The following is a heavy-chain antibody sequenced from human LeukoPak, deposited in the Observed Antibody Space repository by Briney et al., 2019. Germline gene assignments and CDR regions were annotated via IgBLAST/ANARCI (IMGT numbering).Heavy chain of an antibody. Sequence: SETLSLTCTVSNYSISTDYYWGWIRQPPGKGLEWIGEINHSGSTNYNPSLKSRVTISVDTSKNQFSLKLSSVTAADTAVYYCAREINWNPPYYMDVWGKGTTVTVSS. CDR1: NYSISTDYY. V-gene: IGHV4-38-2*02. D-gene: IGHD1-20*01. J-gene: IGHJ6*03. CDR2: INHSGST. CDR3: AREINWNPPYYMDV.